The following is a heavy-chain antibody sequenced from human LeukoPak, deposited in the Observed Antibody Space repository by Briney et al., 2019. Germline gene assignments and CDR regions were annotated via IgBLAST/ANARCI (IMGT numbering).Heavy chain of an antibody. Sequence: SGTLSLTCGVSGGSISGTNWWSWVRQPPGQGLEWIGEISLAGQTNYNPFLNGRVTMSLDKSSNQLSLHLTSVTAADTATYFCSRESGPFCPFGYWGQGTLVIVSS. CDR2: ISLAGQT. D-gene: IGHD1-26*01. J-gene: IGHJ4*02. CDR1: GGSISGTNW. CDR3: SRESGPFCPFGY. V-gene: IGHV4-4*02.